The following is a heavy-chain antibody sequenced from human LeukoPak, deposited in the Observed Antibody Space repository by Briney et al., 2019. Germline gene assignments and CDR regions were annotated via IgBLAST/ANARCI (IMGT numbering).Heavy chain of an antibody. CDR2: ISTSDGTT. D-gene: IGHD5-18*01. Sequence: PGGSLRLSCAASAFTFSSYAMSWVRQAPGKGLEWVSSISTSDGTTSYADPVKGRFTTSRDNSKNTLYLQMNSLRAEDAAIYYCAKGRTGFSYGYGIDYWGQGTLVTVSS. CDR3: AKGRTGFSYGYGIDY. CDR1: AFTFSSYA. J-gene: IGHJ4*02. V-gene: IGHV3-23*01.